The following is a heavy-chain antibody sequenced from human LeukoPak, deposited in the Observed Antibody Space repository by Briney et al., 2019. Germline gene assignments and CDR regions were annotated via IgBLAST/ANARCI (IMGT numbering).Heavy chain of an antibody. V-gene: IGHV3-23*01. D-gene: IGHD3-16*01. CDR2: ISGSGGST. CDR3: TTVKPLGGH. CDR1: GFTFSSYA. Sequence: GGSLRLSCAGSGFTFSSYAMSWVRQAPGKGLEWVSAISGSGGSTFYADSVKGRFTISRDNSKNTLYLQMSSLRAEDTAVYYCTTVKPLGGHWGQGTLVTVSS. J-gene: IGHJ4*02.